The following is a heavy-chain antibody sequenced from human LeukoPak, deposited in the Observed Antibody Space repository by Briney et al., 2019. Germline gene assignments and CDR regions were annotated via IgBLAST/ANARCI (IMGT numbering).Heavy chain of an antibody. J-gene: IGHJ3*02. D-gene: IGHD1-26*01. CDR1: GGSISSSNW. CDR2: IYHSGST. CDR3: ARVIRVRAQPDAFDI. Sequence: SETLSLTCAVSGGSISSSNWWSWVRQPPGKGLEWIGEIYHSGSTNYNPSLKSRVTISLDKSKNQFSLKLRSVTAADTAVYYCARVIRVRAQPDAFDIWGQGTMVTVSS. V-gene: IGHV4-4*02.